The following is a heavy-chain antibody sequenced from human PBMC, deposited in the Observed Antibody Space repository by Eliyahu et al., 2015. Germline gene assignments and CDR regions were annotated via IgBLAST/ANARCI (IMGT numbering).Heavy chain of an antibody. CDR3: ARQAPYTIFGVVMSRSPWFDP. J-gene: IGHJ5*02. Sequence: GGSISSSSYYWGWIRQPPGKGLEWIGSIYYSGSTYYNPSLKSRVTISVDTSKNQFSLKLSSVTAADTAVYYCARQAPYTIFGVVMSRSPWFDPWGQGTLVTVSS. CDR2: IYYSGST. D-gene: IGHD3-3*01. CDR1: GGSISSSSYY. V-gene: IGHV4-39*01.